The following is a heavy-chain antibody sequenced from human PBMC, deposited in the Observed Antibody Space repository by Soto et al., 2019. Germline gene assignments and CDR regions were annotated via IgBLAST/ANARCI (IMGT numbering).Heavy chain of an antibody. V-gene: IGHV3-74*01. D-gene: IGHD6-19*01. J-gene: IGHJ5*02. CDR1: GFTFSSYW. Sequence: GGSLRLSCAASGFTFSSYWMHWVRQAPGKGLEWVSRINSVGSSTSYADSVKGRFTISRDNAKNTLYLQMNSLRAEDTAVYYGAGVGAGGQWLVRGGGWFDPWGQGTLVTVSS. CDR3: AGVGAGGQWLVRGGGWFDP. CDR2: INSVGSST.